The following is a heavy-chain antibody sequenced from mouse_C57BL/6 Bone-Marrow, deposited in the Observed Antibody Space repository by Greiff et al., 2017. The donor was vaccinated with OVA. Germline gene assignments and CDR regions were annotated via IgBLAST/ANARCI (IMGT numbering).Heavy chain of an antibody. CDR1: GFTFSSYA. Sequence: EVQVVESGGGLVKPGGSLKLSCAASGFTFSSYAMSWVRQTPEKRLAWVATISDGGSYTYYPDNVKGRFTISRDNAKNNLYLQMSHLKSEDTAMYYCARDYDGRGYYFDYWGQGTTLTVSS. CDR3: ARDYDGRGYYFDY. J-gene: IGHJ2*01. V-gene: IGHV5-4*01. CDR2: ISDGGSYT. D-gene: IGHD2-12*01.